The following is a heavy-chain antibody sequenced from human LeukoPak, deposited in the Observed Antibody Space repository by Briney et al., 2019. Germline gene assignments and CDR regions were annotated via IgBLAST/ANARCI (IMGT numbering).Heavy chain of an antibody. Sequence: PETLSLTCTVSGGSISSYYWSWIRQPPGKGLEWIGYIYYSGSTNYNPSLKSRVTTSVDTSKNQFSLKLSSVTAADTAVYYCARGFDYVWGSYDYWGQGTLVTVSS. CDR1: GGSISSYY. D-gene: IGHD3-16*01. CDR3: ARGFDYVWGSYDY. CDR2: IYYSGST. V-gene: IGHV4-59*01. J-gene: IGHJ4*02.